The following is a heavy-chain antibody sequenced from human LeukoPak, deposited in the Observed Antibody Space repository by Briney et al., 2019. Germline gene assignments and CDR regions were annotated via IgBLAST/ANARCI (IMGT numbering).Heavy chain of an antibody. CDR2: IYPGDSDT. Sequence: EALKISCKGSGYSFTSYWIGWVRPMPGKGLEWMGSIYPGDSDTRYSPSFQGQVTISADKSISTAYLQWSSLKASDTAMYYCARLLSRYGSGSYWSPVDYWGQGTLVTVSS. CDR1: GYSFTSYW. V-gene: IGHV5-51*01. D-gene: IGHD3-10*01. CDR3: ARLLSRYGSGSYWSPVDY. J-gene: IGHJ4*02.